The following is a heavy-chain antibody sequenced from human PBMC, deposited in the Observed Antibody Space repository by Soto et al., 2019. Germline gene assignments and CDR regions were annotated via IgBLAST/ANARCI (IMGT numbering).Heavy chain of an antibody. D-gene: IGHD5-12*01. V-gene: IGHV4-34*01. J-gene: IGHJ4*02. CDR2: INHSGST. CDR3: ARGVYSGYAR. CDR1: GGSFSGYY. Sequence: QVQLQQWGAGLLKPSETLSLTCAVYGGSFSGYYWSWIRQPPGKGLEWIGEINHSGSTNYNPSLKSRVTISVDTSKNQFSLKLSSVTAADTAVYYCARGVYSGYARWGQGTLVTVSS.